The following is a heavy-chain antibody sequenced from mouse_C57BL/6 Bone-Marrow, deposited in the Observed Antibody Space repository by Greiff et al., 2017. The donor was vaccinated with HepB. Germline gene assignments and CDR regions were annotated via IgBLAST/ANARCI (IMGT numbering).Heavy chain of an antibody. CDR2: ISSGSSTI. CDR1: GFTFSDYG. Sequence: EVQLKESGGGLVKPGGSLKLSCAASGFTFSDYGMHWVRQAPEKGLEWVAYISSGSSTIYYADTVKGRFTISRDNAKYTLFLQMTSLRSEDTAMYYCAIYSNYVPYWDQGTLVTVSA. D-gene: IGHD2-5*01. CDR3: AIYSNYVPY. J-gene: IGHJ3*01. V-gene: IGHV5-17*01.